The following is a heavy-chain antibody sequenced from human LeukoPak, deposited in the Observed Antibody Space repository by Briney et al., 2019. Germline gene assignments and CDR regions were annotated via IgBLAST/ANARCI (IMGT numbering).Heavy chain of an antibody. CDR1: GDSVSSNSAA. CDR3: TRSDCSSGRCPGFDN. J-gene: IGHJ4*02. CDR2: TYYRSKWFI. Sequence: SQTFSLTCGISGDSVSSNSAAWNWIRQSPSRGLEWLGRTYYRSKWFINYAPFVKSRIIINPDTPKNQVSLQLNSGTPEDTAVYYCTRSDCSSGRCPGFDNWGQGTLVTVSS. V-gene: IGHV6-1*01. D-gene: IGHD6-19*01.